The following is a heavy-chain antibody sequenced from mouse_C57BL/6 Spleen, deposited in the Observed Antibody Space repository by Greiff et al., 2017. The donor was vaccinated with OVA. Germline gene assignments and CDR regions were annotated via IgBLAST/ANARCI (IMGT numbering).Heavy chain of an antibody. V-gene: IGHV14-2*01. J-gene: IGHJ1*03. Sequence: VQLQQSGAELVQPGASVPLSCTASGFHIKDYYMHWVKQRTEQGLEWIGRIDPEDGETKYAPKFQGKATITADPSSNTAYLQISSLTSEDTAVYYCAPTGTGYFDVWGTGTTVTVSS. D-gene: IGHD4-1*02. CDR1: GFHIKDYY. CDR3: APTGTGYFDV. CDR2: IDPEDGET.